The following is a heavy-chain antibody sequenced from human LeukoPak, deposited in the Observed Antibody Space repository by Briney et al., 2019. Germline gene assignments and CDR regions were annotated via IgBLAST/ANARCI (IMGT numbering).Heavy chain of an antibody. V-gene: IGHV1-69*06. D-gene: IGHD5-12*01. CDR2: IIPMFGTA. J-gene: IGHJ4*02. CDR3: AKDDDWLRFEH. Sequence: SVKVSCKASGGTFSSYEISWVRQAPGQGLEWMGGIIPMFGTAKYAQKFQGRVTITADKSTSTAFMELSSLRSEDTAIYYCAKDDDWLRFEHWGRGTPVSVSS. CDR1: GGTFSSYE.